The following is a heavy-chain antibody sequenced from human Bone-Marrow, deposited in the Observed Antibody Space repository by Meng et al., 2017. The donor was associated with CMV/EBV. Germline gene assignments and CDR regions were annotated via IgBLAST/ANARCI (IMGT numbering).Heavy chain of an antibody. J-gene: IGHJ4*02. CDR1: GFTFSSYS. Sequence: GSLRLSCAASGFTFSSYSMNWVRQAPGKGLEWIGSVFHSGRSYYNPSLESRVIISVDTSKNQFSLKLNSVTAADTAVYYCLLRGVTTLDYWGQGTLVTVSS. CDR2: VFHSGRS. V-gene: IGHV4-59*05. D-gene: IGHD4-11*01. CDR3: LLRGVTTLDY.